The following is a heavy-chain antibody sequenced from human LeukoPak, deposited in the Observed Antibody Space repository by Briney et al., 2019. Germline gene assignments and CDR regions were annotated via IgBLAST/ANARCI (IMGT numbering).Heavy chain of an antibody. D-gene: IGHD6-6*01. CDR2: IYSGGST. Sequence: PGGSLRLSCAASGFTVSSNYMSWVRQAPGKGLEWVSVIYSGGSTYYAASVKGRFTISRDNSKNTLYLQMNSLRAEDTAVYYCSYSSSSVGYMDVWGKGTTVTVSS. J-gene: IGHJ6*03. V-gene: IGHV3-53*01. CDR3: SYSSSSVGYMDV. CDR1: GFTVSSNY.